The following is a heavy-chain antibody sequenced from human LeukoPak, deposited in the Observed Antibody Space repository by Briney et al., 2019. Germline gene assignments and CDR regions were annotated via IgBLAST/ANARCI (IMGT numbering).Heavy chain of an antibody. CDR1: GFTFSTYY. V-gene: IGHV3-7*01. Sequence: PGGSLRLSCAASGFTFSTYYMSWVRQAPGKGLEWVANIKQDGSEKYYVDSVKGRFTISRDNAKNSLYLQMNSLRAEDTSVYYCARELRPDPYSASWYKYWGQGTLVTVSS. CDR2: IKQDGSEK. J-gene: IGHJ4*02. D-gene: IGHD6-13*01. CDR3: ARELRPDPYSASWYKY.